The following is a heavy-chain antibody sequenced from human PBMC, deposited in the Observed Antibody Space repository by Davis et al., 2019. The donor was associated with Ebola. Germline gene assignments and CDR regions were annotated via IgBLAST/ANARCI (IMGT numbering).Heavy chain of an antibody. D-gene: IGHD1/OR15-1a*01. CDR1: GFTFSCSP. Sequence: GESLKISCAASGFTFSCSPMHWVRQASGKGLEWVGRIRSKANSYATAYAASVKGRFTISRDDSKNTAYLQMNSLKTEDTAVYYCSQTSPHVGDVWGQGTTVTVSS. CDR2: IRSKANSYAT. J-gene: IGHJ6*02. CDR3: SQTSPHVGDV. V-gene: IGHV3-73*01.